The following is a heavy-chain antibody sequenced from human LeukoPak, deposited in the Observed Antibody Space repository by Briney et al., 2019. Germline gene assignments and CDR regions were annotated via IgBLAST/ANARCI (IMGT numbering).Heavy chain of an antibody. Sequence: SETLSLTCAVSGGSISSSNWWSWVRQPPGKGLEWIGEIYHSGSTNYNPSLKSRVTISVDKSKNQFSLKLSSVTAADTAVYYCASSSAMVTHSFDYWGQGTLVTVSS. V-gene: IGHV4-4*02. CDR1: GGSISSSNW. CDR2: IYHSGST. J-gene: IGHJ4*02. CDR3: ASSSAMVTHSFDY. D-gene: IGHD5-18*01.